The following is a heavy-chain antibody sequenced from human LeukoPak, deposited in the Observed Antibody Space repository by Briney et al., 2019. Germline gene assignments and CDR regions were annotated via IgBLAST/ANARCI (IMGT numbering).Heavy chain of an antibody. CDR3: ARGTDCNLKYYMDV. CDR1: GYTFTTYA. V-gene: IGHV7-4-1*02. J-gene: IGHJ6*03. D-gene: IGHD3/OR15-3a*01. Sequence: ASVKVSCKASGYTFTTYAMNWVRQAPGQGLEWMGWISTDTGNPTYVQGFTGRFVFSLDTSVSTAYLQISGLKAEDTAVYYCARGTDCNLKYYMDVWGKGTTVTVSS. CDR2: ISTDTGNP.